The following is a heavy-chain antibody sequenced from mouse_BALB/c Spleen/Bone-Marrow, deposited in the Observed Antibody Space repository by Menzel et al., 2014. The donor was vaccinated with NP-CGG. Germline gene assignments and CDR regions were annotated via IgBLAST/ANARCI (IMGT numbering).Heavy chain of an antibody. V-gene: IGHV1-18*01. J-gene: IGHJ4*01. CDR1: GYSFTGYT. D-gene: IGHD1-1*01. Sequence: DVQLQESGPELVKPGASMKISCKASGYSFTGYTMNWVKQSHGKNLEWIGLINPYNGGTSYNQKFMGEATLTVDKSSSTAYMELLSLTSEDSAVYYCARWDYYGYAMDYWGQGTSVTVSS. CDR3: ARWDYYGYAMDY. CDR2: INPYNGGT.